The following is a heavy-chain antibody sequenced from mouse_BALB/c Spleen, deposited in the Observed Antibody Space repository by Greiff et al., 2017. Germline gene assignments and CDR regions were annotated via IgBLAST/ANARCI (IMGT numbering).Heavy chain of an antibody. CDR3: ARRDPNWYFDV. V-gene: IGHV5-17*02. CDR2: ISSGSSSI. J-gene: IGHJ1*01. D-gene: IGHD3-3*01. Sequence: EVQRVESGGGLVQPGGSRKLSCAASGFTFSSFGMHWVRQAPEKGLEWVAYISSGSSSIYYADTVKGRFTISRDNPKNTLFLQMTSLRSEDTAMYYCARRDPNWYFDVWGAGTTVTVSS. CDR1: GFTFSSFG.